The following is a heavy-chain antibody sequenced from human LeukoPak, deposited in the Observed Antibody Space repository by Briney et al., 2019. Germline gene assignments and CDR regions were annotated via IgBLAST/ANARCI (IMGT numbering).Heavy chain of an antibody. V-gene: IGHV3-49*03. CDR3: TRVAAAGPDYYYYYYMDV. CDR1: GFTFGDYA. D-gene: IGHD6-13*01. Sequence: GGSLRLSCTASGFTFGDYAMSWFRQAPGKGLEWVGFIRSKAYGGTTEYAASVKGRFTISRDDSKSIAYLQMNSLKTEDTAVYYCTRVAAAGPDYYYYYYMDVWGKGTTVTVSS. CDR2: IRSKAYGGTT. J-gene: IGHJ6*03.